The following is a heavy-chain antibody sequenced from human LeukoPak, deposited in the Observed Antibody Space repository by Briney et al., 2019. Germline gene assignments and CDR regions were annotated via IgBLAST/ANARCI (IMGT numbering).Heavy chain of an antibody. Sequence: GGSLRLSCAASGFSFTTSWMHWVRQVPGQGLAWVSRVSSDGGTARHADSVEGRITVSRDNAKNTLYLQMDSLRVEDTAVYYCVRVLDGYCSGGSCYYADWGQGTLVTVSS. CDR2: VSSDGGTA. D-gene: IGHD2-15*01. J-gene: IGHJ4*02. CDR3: VRVLDGYCSGGSCYYAD. V-gene: IGHV3-74*01. CDR1: GFSFTTSW.